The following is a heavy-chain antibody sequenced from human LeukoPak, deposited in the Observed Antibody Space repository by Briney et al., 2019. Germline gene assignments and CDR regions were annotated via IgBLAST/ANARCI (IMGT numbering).Heavy chain of an antibody. V-gene: IGHV3-74*03. CDR3: ARVSGPGMNEYFHL. Sequence: GGSLRLSCAASGFTFSGALMHWVRQAPGKGLVWVSRINNDGTTTMYADSVKGRFTLSRDNAKNTLYLQMNSLRAEDTAVYYCARVSGPGMNEYFHLWGQGTLVTVSS. J-gene: IGHJ1*01. D-gene: IGHD3-10*01. CDR2: INNDGTTT. CDR1: GFTFSGAL.